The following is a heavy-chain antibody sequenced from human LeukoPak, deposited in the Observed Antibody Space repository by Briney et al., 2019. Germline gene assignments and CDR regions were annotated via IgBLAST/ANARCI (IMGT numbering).Heavy chain of an antibody. CDR3: ARENNYYDSRYYFDY. J-gene: IGHJ4*02. CDR1: GYTFTSYY. Sequence: GASVKVSCKASGYTFTSYYMHWVRQAPGQGLEWMGIINPSGGSTSYAQKFQGRVTMTRDTSTSTVYMELSSLRSEDTAVYYCARENNYYDSRYYFDYWGQGTLVTASS. D-gene: IGHD3-22*01. V-gene: IGHV1-46*01. CDR2: INPSGGST.